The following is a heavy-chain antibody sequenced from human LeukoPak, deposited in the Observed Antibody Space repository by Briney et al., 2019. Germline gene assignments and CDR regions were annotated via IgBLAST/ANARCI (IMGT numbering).Heavy chain of an antibody. CDR3: ARDSGTTGEVKFDP. D-gene: IGHD3-10*01. J-gene: IGHJ5*02. CDR2: IYNSGST. CDR1: GVSISSYH. Sequence: SETLSLTCTVSGVSISSYHCSWIRQPPGKGLEWIGYIYNSGSTNYNPSLKSRVTISVDTSKKQFSLNLRSVTAADTAVYYCARDSGTTGEVKFDPWGQGTLVTVSS. V-gene: IGHV4-59*12.